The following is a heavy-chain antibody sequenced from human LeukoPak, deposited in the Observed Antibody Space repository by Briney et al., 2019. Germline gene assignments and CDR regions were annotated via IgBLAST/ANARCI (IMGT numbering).Heavy chain of an antibody. D-gene: IGHD3-16*02. Sequence: SETLSLTCAVSGGSINSGNYYWSWIRQPAGKGLEWIGRIYASGSTYYNPSLKSRVTISVDRSKNQFSLKLSSVTAADTAVYYCARGKIMITFGGVIVSRGSWFDPWGQGTLVTVSS. J-gene: IGHJ5*02. CDR3: ARGKIMITFGGVIVSRGSWFDP. CDR1: GGSINSGNYY. V-gene: IGHV4-61*02. CDR2: IYASGST.